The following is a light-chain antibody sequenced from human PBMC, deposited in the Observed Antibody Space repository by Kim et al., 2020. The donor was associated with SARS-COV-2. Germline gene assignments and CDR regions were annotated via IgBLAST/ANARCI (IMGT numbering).Light chain of an antibody. J-gene: IGLJ3*02. CDR2: VGPGGIVG. V-gene: IGLV9-49*01. Sequence: QPVLTQAPSASASLGASVTLTCTLSSGYSNYQVDWYQQRPGKGPRFVMRVGPGGIVGSKGDGIPDRFSVLGSGLNRYLTIKNVQEEDESDFHCGADHGSGSNFVWVFGGGTQLTVL. CDR1: SGYSNYQ. CDR3: GADHGSGSNFVWV.